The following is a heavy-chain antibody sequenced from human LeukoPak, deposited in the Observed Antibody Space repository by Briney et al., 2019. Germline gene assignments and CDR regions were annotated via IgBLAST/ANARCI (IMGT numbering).Heavy chain of an antibody. J-gene: IGHJ6*02. CDR1: GGSISSGGYY. Sequence: PSQTLSLTCTVSGGSISSGGYYWSWIRQHPGKGLEWIGHIYYSGSTYYHPSLKSRVTISLDTSKNQFSLKLTSVTAADTAVYYCARDPLYCTGGTCYSHHYSMDVWGQGNTVTVSS. CDR3: ARDPLYCTGGTCYSHHYSMDV. V-gene: IGHV4-31*03. CDR2: IYYSGST. D-gene: IGHD2-8*02.